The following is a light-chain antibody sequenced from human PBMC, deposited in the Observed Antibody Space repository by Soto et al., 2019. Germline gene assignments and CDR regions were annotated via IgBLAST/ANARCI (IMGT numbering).Light chain of an antibody. J-gene: IGKJ5*01. Sequence: EILLTEAPASLSLSRGGRAALSCRASQSVSSHLAWFQQRPVQAARLLIYDASNRATGIPARFSGRGSGTDFTLTISSLEPEDFAVYYCQQRRSAITFGQGTRMEI. CDR2: DAS. V-gene: IGKV3-11*01. CDR1: QSVSSH. CDR3: QQRRSAIT.